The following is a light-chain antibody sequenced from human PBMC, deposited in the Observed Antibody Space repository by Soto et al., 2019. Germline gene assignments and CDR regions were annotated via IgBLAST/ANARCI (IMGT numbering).Light chain of an antibody. Sequence: EFVLTQSPGTLSLSPGERATLSCRASQSLANSFIAWYQQKPGQAPRLLIYGASTRATGTPARFSGSGFGTEFTLAISSLQSEDFAVYYCQQYNERPPTFGQGTKVDIK. CDR2: GAS. J-gene: IGKJ1*01. CDR1: QSLANSF. V-gene: IGKV3-15*01. CDR3: QQYNERPPT.